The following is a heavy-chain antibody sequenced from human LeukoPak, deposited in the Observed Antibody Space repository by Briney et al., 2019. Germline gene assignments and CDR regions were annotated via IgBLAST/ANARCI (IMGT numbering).Heavy chain of an antibody. CDR1: GFIFTNSW. D-gene: IGHD3-10*01. Sequence: PGGSLRLSCAASGFIFTNSWMTWVRQAPGKGLEWVANIKQDGSEKYYLDSVKGRFTISRDNAKNSLYLQMKSLRAEDTAVYYCARVWSGSVAYWGQGTLVTVSS. CDR2: IKQDGSEK. V-gene: IGHV3-7*01. CDR3: ARVWSGSVAY. J-gene: IGHJ4*02.